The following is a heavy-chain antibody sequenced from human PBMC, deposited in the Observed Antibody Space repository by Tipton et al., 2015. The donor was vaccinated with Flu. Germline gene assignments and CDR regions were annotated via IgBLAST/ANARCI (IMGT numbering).Heavy chain of an antibody. CDR3: AREGEPVLTRAFDI. Sequence: TLSLTCTVSGGSISSSSYYWGWIRQPPGKGLEWIGSIYYSGSTYYNSSLKSRVTISVDTSKDQFSLKLSSVTAADTAVYYCAREGEPVLTRAFDIWG. CDR2: IYYSGST. D-gene: IGHD4/OR15-4a*01. J-gene: IGHJ3*02. V-gene: IGHV4-39*07. CDR1: GGSISSSSYY.